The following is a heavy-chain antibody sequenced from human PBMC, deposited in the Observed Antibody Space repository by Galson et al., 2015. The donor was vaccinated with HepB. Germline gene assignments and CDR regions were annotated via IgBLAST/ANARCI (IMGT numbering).Heavy chain of an antibody. D-gene: IGHD1-26*01. CDR3: ARGGSYGYYYYYGMDV. CDR1: GFTFSSYA. V-gene: IGHV3-30*04. J-gene: IGHJ6*02. Sequence: LRLSCAASGFTFSSYAMHWVRQAPGKGLEWVAVISYDGSNKYYADSVKGRFTISRDNSKNTLYLQMNSLRAEDTAVYYCARGGSYGYYYYYGMDVWGQGTTVTVSS. CDR2: ISYDGSNK.